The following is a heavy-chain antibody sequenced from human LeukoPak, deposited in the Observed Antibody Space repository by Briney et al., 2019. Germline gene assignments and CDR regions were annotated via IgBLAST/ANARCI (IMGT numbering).Heavy chain of an antibody. D-gene: IGHD6-13*01. J-gene: IGHJ4*02. CDR3: ARALPSYSSSWYGGFSVGGFDY. CDR1: GFTFSSYG. V-gene: IGHV3-30*02. Sequence: GGSLRLSCAASGFTFSSYGMPWVRQAPGKGLEWVAFIRYDGSNKYYADSVKGRFTISRDNSKNTLYLQMNSLRAEDTAVYYCARALPSYSSSWYGGFSVGGFDYWGQGTLVTVSS. CDR2: IRYDGSNK.